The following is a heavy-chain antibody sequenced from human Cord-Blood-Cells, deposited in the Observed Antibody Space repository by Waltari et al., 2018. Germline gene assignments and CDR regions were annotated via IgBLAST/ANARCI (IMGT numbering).Heavy chain of an antibody. CDR1: GGSISSSNW. CDR3: ARDSAASSGPPLGAFDI. J-gene: IGHJ3*02. Sequence: QVQLQESGPGLVKPSGTLSLTCAVSGGSISSSNWWRWVRQPPGEGLEWIGAIYHSGSTTHNPYFKSRVTISVDKAKNQFSLKLSSVTAAETAVYYGARDSAASSGPPLGAFDIWGQGTMVTVFS. CDR2: IYHSGST. D-gene: IGHD6-19*01. V-gene: IGHV4-4*02.